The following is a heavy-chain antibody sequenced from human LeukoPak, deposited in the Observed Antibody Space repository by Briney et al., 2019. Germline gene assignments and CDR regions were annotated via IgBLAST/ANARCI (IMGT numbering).Heavy chain of an antibody. D-gene: IGHD3-22*01. V-gene: IGHV4-61*01. Sequence: PSETLSLTCTVSGGSFSSGSYYWSWIRQPPGKGLEWIGYIYYSGSTNYNPSLKSRVTISVDTSKNQFSLKLSSVTAADTAVYYCAGLVGRYSSGLYYYYFDYWGQGTLVTVSS. CDR3: AGLVGRYSSGLYYYYFDY. CDR2: IYYSGST. CDR1: GGSFSSGSYY. J-gene: IGHJ4*02.